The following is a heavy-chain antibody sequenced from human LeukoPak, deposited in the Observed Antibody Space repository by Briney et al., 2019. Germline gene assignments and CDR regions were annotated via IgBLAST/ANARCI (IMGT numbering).Heavy chain of an antibody. Sequence: SETLSLTCAVYGGSFSGYYWSWIRQPPGKGLEWIGEINHSGSTNYNPSLKSRVTISVDTSKNQFSLKLSSVTAADTAVYYCALIVVVAATADDHWGQGTLVTVSS. D-gene: IGHD2-15*01. CDR3: ALIVVVAATADDH. CDR2: INHSGST. J-gene: IGHJ4*02. V-gene: IGHV4-34*01. CDR1: GGSFSGYY.